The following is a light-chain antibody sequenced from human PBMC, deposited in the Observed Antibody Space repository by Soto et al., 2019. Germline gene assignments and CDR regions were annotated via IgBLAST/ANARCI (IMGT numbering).Light chain of an antibody. CDR1: SNDVGGYKF. CDR2: EVS. J-gene: IGLJ1*01. CDR3: SSKTSSSPYV. V-gene: IGLV2-14*01. Sequence: QSALTQPASVSGSPGQSITISCTGTSNDVGGYKFVSWYQQYPGKAPKLLIYEVSNRPSGVSNRFSGSKSGNTASLTISGLQPEDEADYYCSSKTSSSPYVFGTGTKLTVL.